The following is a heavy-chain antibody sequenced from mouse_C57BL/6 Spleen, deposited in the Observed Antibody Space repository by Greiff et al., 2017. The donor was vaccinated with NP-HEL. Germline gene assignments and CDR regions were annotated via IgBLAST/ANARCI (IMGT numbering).Heavy chain of an antibody. CDR3: TTWRDAMDY. Sequence: EVQLQQSGAELVRPGASVKLSCTASGFNIKDDYMHWVKQRPEQGLEWIGWIDPENGDTEYASKFQGKATITADTSYNTAYLQLSSLTSEDTAVYYCTTWRDAMDYWGQGTSVTVSS. J-gene: IGHJ4*01. V-gene: IGHV14-4*01. CDR2: IDPENGDT. CDR1: GFNIKDDY.